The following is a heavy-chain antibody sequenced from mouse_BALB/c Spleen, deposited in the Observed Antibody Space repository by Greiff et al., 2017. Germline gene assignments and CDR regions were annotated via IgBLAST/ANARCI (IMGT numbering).Heavy chain of an antibody. CDR2: ISSGGST. J-gene: IGHJ4*01. CDR1: GFTFSSYA. V-gene: IGHV5-6-5*01. D-gene: IGHD2-4*01. CDR3: ARESTMITNYYAMDY. Sequence: EVKLMESGGGLVKPGGSLKLSCAASGFTFSSYAMSWVRQTPEKRLEWVASISSGGSTYYPDSVKGRVTISRDNARNILYLQMSSLRSEDTAMYYCARESTMITNYYAMDYWGQGTSVTVSS.